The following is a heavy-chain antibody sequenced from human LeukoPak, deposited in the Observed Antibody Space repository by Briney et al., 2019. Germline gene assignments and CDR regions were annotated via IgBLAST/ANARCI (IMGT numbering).Heavy chain of an antibody. CDR3: ARPTYCGSDCYFNFDY. Sequence: ASVKVSCKTSGYTFATYFMHWVRQAPGQGLEWMGYIKPNSGVTNYAQKFRGRGTMTWGTSISTAYIELSGLTSDDTAIYYCARPTYCGSDCYFNFDYWGQGTLVTVSS. J-gene: IGHJ4*02. V-gene: IGHV1-2*02. D-gene: IGHD2-21*02. CDR2: IKPNSGVT. CDR1: GYTFATYF.